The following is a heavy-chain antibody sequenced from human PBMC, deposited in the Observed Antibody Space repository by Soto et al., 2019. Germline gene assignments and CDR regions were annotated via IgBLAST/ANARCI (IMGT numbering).Heavy chain of an antibody. Sequence: QVQLVESGGGVVQPGRSLRLSCAASGFSFSGYGMHWVRQAPGKGLDWVAVIWYDGGTKYYADSVKGRFTISRDNXXNTLYLQLNSLRAGDTAVYFCARGDGSGGSDPVNYWGQGTLVTVSS. CDR3: ARGDGSGGSDPVNY. CDR2: IWYDGGTK. V-gene: IGHV3-33*01. J-gene: IGHJ4*02. CDR1: GFSFSGYG. D-gene: IGHD1-26*01.